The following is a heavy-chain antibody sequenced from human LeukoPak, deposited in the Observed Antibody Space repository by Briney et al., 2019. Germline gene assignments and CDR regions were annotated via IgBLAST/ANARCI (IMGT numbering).Heavy chain of an antibody. CDR1: GFTFSSYG. V-gene: IGHV3-30*18. D-gene: IGHD4-17*01. CDR2: ISYDGSNK. CDR3: AKVRVRDYDDYGRDDY. J-gene: IGHJ4*02. Sequence: GGSLRFSCAASGFTFSSYGMHWVRQAPGKGLEWVAVISYDGSNKYYADSVKGRFTISRDNSKNTLYLQMNSLRAEDTAVYYCAKVRVRDYDDYGRDDYWGQGTLVTVSS.